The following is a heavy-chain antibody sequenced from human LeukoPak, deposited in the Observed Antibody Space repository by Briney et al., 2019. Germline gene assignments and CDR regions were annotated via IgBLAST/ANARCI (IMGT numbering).Heavy chain of an antibody. Sequence: SQTLSLTCTVSGGSISSGSYYWSWIRQPAGKGLEWIGRIYASGSTKYNPSLKSRVTMSVDTSKNQFSLKLSSVTAADTAVYYCARALDVVYSMDVWGKGTTVTVSS. J-gene: IGHJ6*03. CDR3: ARALDVVYSMDV. CDR2: IYASGST. CDR1: GGSISSGSYY. V-gene: IGHV4-61*02.